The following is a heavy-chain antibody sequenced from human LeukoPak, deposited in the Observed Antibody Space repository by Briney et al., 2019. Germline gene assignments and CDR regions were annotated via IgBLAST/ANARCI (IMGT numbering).Heavy chain of an antibody. CDR3: AKDYYGSGSYPDDY. J-gene: IGHJ4*02. D-gene: IGHD3-10*01. CDR1: GASFTNYY. Sequence: LSLTCTVSGASFTNYYWSWVRQPPGKGLEWVAVISYDGSNKYYADSVKGRFTISRDNSKNTLYLQMNSLRAEDTAVYYCAKDYYGSGSYPDDYWGQGTLVTVSS. CDR2: ISYDGSNK. V-gene: IGHV3-30*18.